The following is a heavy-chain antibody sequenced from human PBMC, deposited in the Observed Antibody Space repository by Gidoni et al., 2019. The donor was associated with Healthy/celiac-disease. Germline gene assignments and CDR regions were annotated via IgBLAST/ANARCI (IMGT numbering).Heavy chain of an antibody. CDR1: GFTFDDYA. J-gene: IGHJ4*02. Sequence: EVQLVESGGGLVQPGRSLRLSCAASGFTFDDYAMHWVRQAPGKGLEWVSGISWNSGSIGYADSVKGRFTISRDNAKNSLYLQMNSLRAEDTALYYCAIGAPSPFDYWGQGTLVTVSS. D-gene: IGHD3-16*01. V-gene: IGHV3-9*01. CDR2: ISWNSGSI. CDR3: AIGAPSPFDY.